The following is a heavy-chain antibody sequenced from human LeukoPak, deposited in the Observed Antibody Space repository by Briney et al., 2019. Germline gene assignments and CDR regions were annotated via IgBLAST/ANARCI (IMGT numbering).Heavy chain of an antibody. J-gene: IGHJ4*02. CDR2: IYHSGST. V-gene: IGHV4-38-2*02. CDR1: GYSISSGYY. Sequence: SETLSLTCTVSGYSISSGYYWGWIRQPPGKGLEWIGSIYHSGSTYYNPSLKSRVTISVDTSKNQFSLKLSSVTAADTAVYYCARDTAMPDYWGQGTLVTVSS. D-gene: IGHD5-18*01. CDR3: ARDTAMPDY.